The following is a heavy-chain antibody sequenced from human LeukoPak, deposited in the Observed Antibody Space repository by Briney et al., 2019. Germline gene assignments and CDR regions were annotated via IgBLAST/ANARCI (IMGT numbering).Heavy chain of an antibody. V-gene: IGHV3-7*01. CDR3: ARDQHYDILTGLIYYGMEV. Sequence: PGGSLRLSCVVSGFTFSSYWMSWVRQAAGKGLEWVANIKQDGSEKYYVDSVKGRFTISRDNAKNSLYLQLNSLRVEDTAVYYCARDQHYDILTGLIYYGMEVWGQGTTVTVSS. CDR1: GFTFSSYW. J-gene: IGHJ6*02. D-gene: IGHD3-9*01. CDR2: IKQDGSEK.